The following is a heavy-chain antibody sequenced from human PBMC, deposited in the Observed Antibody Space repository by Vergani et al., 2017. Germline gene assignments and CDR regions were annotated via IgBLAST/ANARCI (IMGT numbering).Heavy chain of an antibody. J-gene: IGHJ4*02. Sequence: QVQLVESGGGLFRLGGSLSLSWEASGLTFGSYGMNWVGQAPGRGLEWVAFIRYDGSNKYYADSVKGRFTISRDNSKNTLYLQMNSLRAEDTAVYYCVRDNLASIDWENYSREDKFDCWGQGTLVTVSS. CDR1: GLTFGSYG. CDR2: IRYDGSNK. V-gene: IGHV3-30*02. CDR3: VRDNLASIDWENYSREDKFDC. D-gene: IGHD3-9*01.